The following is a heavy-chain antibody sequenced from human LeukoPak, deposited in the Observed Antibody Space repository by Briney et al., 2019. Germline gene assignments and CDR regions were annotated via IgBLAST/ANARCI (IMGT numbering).Heavy chain of an antibody. CDR2: IYYSGST. D-gene: IGHD6-13*01. J-gene: IGHJ5*02. Sequence: SETLSLTCTVSGGSISSGGYYWSWIRQHPGKGLEWIGYIYYSGSTYYNPSLKSRVTISVDTSKNQFSLKLSSVTAADTAVYYCATSAAGISGWFDPWGQGTLVTVSS. CDR1: GGSISSGGYY. CDR3: ATSAAGISGWFDP. V-gene: IGHV4-31*03.